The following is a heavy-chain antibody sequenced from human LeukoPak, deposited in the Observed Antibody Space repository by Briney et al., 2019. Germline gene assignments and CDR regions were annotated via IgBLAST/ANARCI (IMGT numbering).Heavy chain of an antibody. CDR1: GFTFSSYA. CDR3: AKAPRFGARATEYYYYYMDA. CDR2: ISASGSST. J-gene: IGHJ6*03. V-gene: IGHV3-23*01. D-gene: IGHD3-16*01. Sequence: GGSLRLSCAASGFTFSSYAMSWVRQAPGKGLEWVSSISASGSSTFYADSVKGRFTISRDNSKNTLYLQMNSLRAEDTAVYYCAKAPRFGARATEYYYYYMDAWGKGTTVTVSS.